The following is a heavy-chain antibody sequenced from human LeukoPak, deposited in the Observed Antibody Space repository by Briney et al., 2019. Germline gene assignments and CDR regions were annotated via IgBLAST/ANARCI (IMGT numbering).Heavy chain of an antibody. J-gene: IGHJ4*02. CDR1: GGSISSYY. D-gene: IGHD2-2*02. CDR2: IYDSGST. Sequence: SETLSLTCTVSGGSISSYYWSWIRQPPGKGLEWIGYIYDSGSTNYNPSLKSRVTISVDTSKNQFSLKLSSVTAADTAVYYCARVGAEYQLLYDQYYFDYWGQGTLVTVSS. V-gene: IGHV4-59*08. CDR3: ARVGAEYQLLYDQYYFDY.